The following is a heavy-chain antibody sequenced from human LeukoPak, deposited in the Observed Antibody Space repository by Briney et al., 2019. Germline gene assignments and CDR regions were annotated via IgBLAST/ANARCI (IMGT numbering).Heavy chain of an antibody. V-gene: IGHV3-23*01. D-gene: IGHD2-15*01. Sequence: GGSLRLSCAASGFTFSSYAMSWVRQAPGKGLEWVSAISGSGNSTYYADSVKGRFTISRDNSKNTLHLQMNSLRAEDTAVYYCARGRVGGGGAFDIWGQGTMVTVSS. CDR1: GFTFSSYA. J-gene: IGHJ3*02. CDR2: ISGSGNST. CDR3: ARGRVGGGGAFDI.